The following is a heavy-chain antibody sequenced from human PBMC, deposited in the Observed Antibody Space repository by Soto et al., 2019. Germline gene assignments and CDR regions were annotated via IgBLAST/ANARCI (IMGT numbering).Heavy chain of an antibody. CDR2: ISAYNGNT. V-gene: IGHV1-18*01. CDR1: GYTFTSYG. Sequence: WASVKVSCKASGYTFTSYGISWVRQAPGQGLEWMGWISAYNGNTNYAQKLQGGVTMTTDTSTSTAYMELRSLRSDDTAVYYCARHIVVVPAANGGGHWFDPWGQGTLVTVSS. J-gene: IGHJ5*02. CDR3: ARHIVVVPAANGGGHWFDP. D-gene: IGHD2-2*01.